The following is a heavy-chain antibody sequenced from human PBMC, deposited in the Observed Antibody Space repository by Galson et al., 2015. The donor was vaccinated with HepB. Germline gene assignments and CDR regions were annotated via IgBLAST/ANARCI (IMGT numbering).Heavy chain of an antibody. Sequence: SVKVSCKASGGTFSSYAISWVRQAPGQGLEWMGGIIPIFGTANYAQKFQGRVTITADGSTSTAYMELSSLRSEDTAVYYCAFVDTAMPTAYYYYMDVWGKGTTVTVSS. CDR2: IIPIFGTA. J-gene: IGHJ6*03. D-gene: IGHD5-18*01. CDR1: GGTFSSYA. V-gene: IGHV1-69*13. CDR3: AFVDTAMPTAYYYYMDV.